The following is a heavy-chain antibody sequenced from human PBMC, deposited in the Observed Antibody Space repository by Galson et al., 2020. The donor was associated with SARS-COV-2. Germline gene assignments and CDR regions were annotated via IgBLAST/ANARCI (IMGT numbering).Heavy chain of an antibody. Sequence: ASVKVSCKASGYTFTSYGISWVRQAPGQGLEWMGWISAYNGNTNYAQKLQGRVTMTTDTSTSTAYMELRSLRSDDTAVYYCARALNRGSGGLGYFDYWGQGTLVTVSS. V-gene: IGHV1-18*04. CDR1: GYTFTSYG. J-gene: IGHJ4*02. CDR2: ISAYNGNT. CDR3: ARALNRGSGGLGYFDY. D-gene: IGHD6-19*01.